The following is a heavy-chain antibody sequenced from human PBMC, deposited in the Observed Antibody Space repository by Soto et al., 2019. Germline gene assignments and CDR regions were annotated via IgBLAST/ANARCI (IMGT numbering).Heavy chain of an antibody. CDR2: INPNSGGT. CDR1: GYTFTGYY. V-gene: IGHV1-2*04. Sequence: GASVKVSCKASGYTFTGYYMHWVRQAPGQGLEWMGWINPNSGGTNYAQKFQGWVTMTRDTSISTAYMELSRLRSDDTAVYYCARGTSFLAWWPNNYYYYGMDVWGQGTTVTVSS. D-gene: IGHD2-8*02. J-gene: IGHJ6*02. CDR3: ARGTSFLAWWPNNYYYYGMDV.